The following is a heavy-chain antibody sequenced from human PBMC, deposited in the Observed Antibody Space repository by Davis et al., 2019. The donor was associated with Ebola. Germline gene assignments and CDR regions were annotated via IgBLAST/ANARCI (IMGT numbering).Heavy chain of an antibody. Sequence: ASVKVSCKASGGTFSRYAISWVRQAPGQGLEWMGMINPSGGSPTYAQKFQGRVTMTRDTSTSTIYMEVTSLSSEDTAVYYCARVGYQWNYRAFLDYWGQGTLVTVSS. CDR2: INPSGGSP. D-gene: IGHD6-19*01. V-gene: IGHV1-46*01. CDR3: ARVGYQWNYRAFLDY. J-gene: IGHJ4*02. CDR1: GGTFSRYA.